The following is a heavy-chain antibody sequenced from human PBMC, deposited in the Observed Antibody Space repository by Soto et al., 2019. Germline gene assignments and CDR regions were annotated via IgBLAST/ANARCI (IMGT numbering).Heavy chain of an antibody. V-gene: IGHV4-61*08. CDR1: GGSISSGGYY. CDR2: IYYSGST. CDR3: ASTSSYWNFDY. J-gene: IGHJ4*02. D-gene: IGHD1-1*01. Sequence: PSETLSLTCAVSGGSISSGGYYWSWIRQPPGKGLEWIGYIYYSGSTNYNPSLKSRVTISVDTSKNQFSLKLSSVTAADTAVYYCASTSSYWNFDYWGQGTLVTVSS.